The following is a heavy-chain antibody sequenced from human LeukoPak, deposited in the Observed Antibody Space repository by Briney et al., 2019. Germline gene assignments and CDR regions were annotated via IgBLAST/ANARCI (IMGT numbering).Heavy chain of an antibody. CDR2: IDTSSTTM. D-gene: IGHD3-10*01. CDR1: GLTFSKYS. V-gene: IGHV3-48*04. Sequence: PGGSLRLSCAASGLTFSKYSMTWVRQAPGKGLEWVSFIDTSSTTMYYTDSVKGRFTISRDNAKNTLYLRVNSLRAEDTAVYYCARDPYYGSGSYNPWGQGTLVTVSS. CDR3: ARDPYYGSGSYNP. J-gene: IGHJ5*02.